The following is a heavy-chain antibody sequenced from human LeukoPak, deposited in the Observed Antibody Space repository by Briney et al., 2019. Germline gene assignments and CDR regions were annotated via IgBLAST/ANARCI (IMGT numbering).Heavy chain of an antibody. CDR2: IYYSGST. Sequence: SETLSLTCTVSGGSISSSSYYWGWIRQPPGKGLEWIGSIYYSGSTYYNPSLKSRVTISVDTSKNQFSLKLSSVTAADTAVYYCARHNRLHSSGWYPIDYWGQGTLVTVSS. D-gene: IGHD6-19*01. V-gene: IGHV4-39*01. CDR1: GGSISSSSYY. J-gene: IGHJ4*02. CDR3: ARHNRLHSSGWYPIDY.